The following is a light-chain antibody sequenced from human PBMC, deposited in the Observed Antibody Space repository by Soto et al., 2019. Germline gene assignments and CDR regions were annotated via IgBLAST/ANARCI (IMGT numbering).Light chain of an antibody. J-gene: IGLJ1*01. CDR2: EVI. V-gene: IGLV2-23*02. Sequence: QSALTQPASVSGSPGQSITISCTGTSSDIGIYNLVSWYQQHPGKAPKLMIYEVIKRPSGVSNRFSGSKSGITASLTISGLQAEDEADYYCCSYAGSSTSYVFGPGTKLTVL. CDR1: SSDIGIYNL. CDR3: CSYAGSSTSYV.